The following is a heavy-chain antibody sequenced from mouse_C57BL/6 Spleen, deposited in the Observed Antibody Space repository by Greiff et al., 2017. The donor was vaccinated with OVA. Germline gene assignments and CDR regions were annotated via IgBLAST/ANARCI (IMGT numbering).Heavy chain of an antibody. Sequence: VQLQQSGAELVRPGTSVKVSCKASGYAFTNYLIEWVKQRPGQGLEWIGVINPGSGGTNYNEKFKGKATLTADKSSSTAYMQLSSLTSEDSAVYFLARDYGSSLFAYWGQGTLVTVSA. V-gene: IGHV1-54*01. D-gene: IGHD1-1*01. J-gene: IGHJ3*01. CDR2: INPGSGGT. CDR1: GYAFTNYL. CDR3: ARDYGSSLFAY.